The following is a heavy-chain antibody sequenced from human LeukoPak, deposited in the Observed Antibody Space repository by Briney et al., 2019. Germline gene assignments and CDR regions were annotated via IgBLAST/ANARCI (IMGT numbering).Heavy chain of an antibody. CDR2: INPSGGST. V-gene: IGHV1-46*01. J-gene: IGHJ3*02. CDR1: GYTFTSYY. CDR3: GTGGSSWSDAFDI. D-gene: IGHD6-13*01. Sequence: ASVKVSCTASGYTFTSYYMHWVRQAPGQGLEWMGIINPSGGSTSYAQKFQGRVTMTRDTSTSTVYMELSSLRSEDTAVYYCGTGGSSWSDAFDIWGQGTMVTVSS.